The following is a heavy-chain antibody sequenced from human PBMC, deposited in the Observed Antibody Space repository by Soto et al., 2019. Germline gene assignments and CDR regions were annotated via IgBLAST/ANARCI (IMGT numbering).Heavy chain of an antibody. Sequence: PGGSLRLSCAASGFTFSGSAMHWVRQASGKGLEWVGRIRSKANSYATAYAASVKGRFTISGDDSKNTAYLQMNSLKTEDTAVYFCTRPEWELCPAVYCGQGTLVTVSS. D-gene: IGHD1-26*01. CDR3: TRPEWELCPAVY. CDR1: GFTFSGSA. J-gene: IGHJ4*02. CDR2: IRSKANSYAT. V-gene: IGHV3-73*01.